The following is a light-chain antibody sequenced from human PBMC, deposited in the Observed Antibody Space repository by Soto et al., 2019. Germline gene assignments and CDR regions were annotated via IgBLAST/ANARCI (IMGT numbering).Light chain of an antibody. CDR2: KAS. Sequence: DIQMTQSPSTLSACIGDRVTITCRASQSISAWLAWYQQKPGKAPKLLIYKASTLESGVPSRFSGSGSGTEFTLTISSLQPDDFATYYCQQYNNDASWTFGQGTRVQIK. V-gene: IGKV1-5*03. J-gene: IGKJ1*01. CDR3: QQYNNDASWT. CDR1: QSISAW.